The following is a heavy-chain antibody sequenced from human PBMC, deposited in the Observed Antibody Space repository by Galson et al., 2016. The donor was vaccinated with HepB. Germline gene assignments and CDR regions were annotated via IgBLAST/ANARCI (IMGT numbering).Heavy chain of an antibody. Sequence: TLSLTCTVSGGSISSGDYYWTWIRQHPGKGLEWIGYVYYSGTTYYNPSLQSRVTISEDTSKNQFSLELSSVTAADTAVYYCARDRYYDSSEHGMDVWGQGTAVTVSS. CDR3: ARDRYYDSSEHGMDV. J-gene: IGHJ6*01. CDR2: VYYSGTT. D-gene: IGHD3-22*01. V-gene: IGHV4-31*03. CDR1: GGSISSGDYY.